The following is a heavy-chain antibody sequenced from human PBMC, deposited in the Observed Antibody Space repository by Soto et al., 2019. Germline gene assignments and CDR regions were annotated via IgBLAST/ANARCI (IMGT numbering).Heavy chain of an antibody. D-gene: IGHD6-6*01. CDR2: INHSGST. CDR3: ARSGPFLAARASFDY. J-gene: IGHJ4*02. V-gene: IGHV4-34*01. Sequence: SXTLSLTCAVYGGSFSGYYWSWIRQPPVKGLEWIVEINHSGSTNYNPSLKSRVTISVDTSKNQFSLKLSSVTAADTAVYYCARSGPFLAARASFDYWGQGTLVTVSS. CDR1: GGSFSGYY.